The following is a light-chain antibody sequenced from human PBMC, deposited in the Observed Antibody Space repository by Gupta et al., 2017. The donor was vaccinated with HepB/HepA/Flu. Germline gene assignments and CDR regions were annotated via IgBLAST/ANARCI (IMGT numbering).Light chain of an antibody. V-gene: IGLV2-14*03. CDR1: NSDFGDFNH. J-gene: IGLJ2*01. CDR2: DVS. CDR3: SSYTDTPTLVV. Sequence: QSALPKPASASGSPVPSITISCTASNSDFGDFNHVSWYQQYSTKAPKLLISDVSNRPSGVASRFSGSKSDSTASLTTSRLQAEEEADYYSSSYTDTPTLVVFGGGTKLTVL.